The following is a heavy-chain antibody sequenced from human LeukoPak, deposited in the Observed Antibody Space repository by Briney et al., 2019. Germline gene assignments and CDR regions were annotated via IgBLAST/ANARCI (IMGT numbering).Heavy chain of an antibody. Sequence: ASVKVSCKASGYTFTGYYMHWVRQAPGQGLEWMGWINPHNGATNYAPKLQGRVTLTRDTSISTAYMELSSLRSDDTAEYYCARGRFADWYFDLWGRGTLVTVSS. D-gene: IGHD3-3*01. CDR2: INPHNGAT. CDR3: ARGRFADWYFDL. V-gene: IGHV1-2*02. CDR1: GYTFTGYY. J-gene: IGHJ2*01.